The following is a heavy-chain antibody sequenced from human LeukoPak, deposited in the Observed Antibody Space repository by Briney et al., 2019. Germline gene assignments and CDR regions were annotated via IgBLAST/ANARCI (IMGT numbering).Heavy chain of an antibody. D-gene: IGHD5-24*01. CDR3: ARGEVATTEGAFDY. CDR1: GGSISSSSYY. CDR2: VYYGGST. V-gene: IGHV4-39*07. Sequence: SETLSLTCTVSGGSISSSSYYWGWIRQPPGKGLEWIGSVYYGGSTYYNPSLKSRVTISVDTSKNQFSLKLSSVTAADTAVYYCARGEVATTEGAFDYWGQGTLVTVSS. J-gene: IGHJ4*02.